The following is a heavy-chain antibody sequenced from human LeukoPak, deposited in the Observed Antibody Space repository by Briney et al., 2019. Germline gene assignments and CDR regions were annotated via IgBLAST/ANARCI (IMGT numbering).Heavy chain of an antibody. Sequence: GGSLRLSCAASGFIFSNYWMSWVRQAPGKGLEWVANIKQDGSDKYYVDSVKGRFTISRDNGKNSLYLEMNSLRAEDTAVYYCARDNGFLEWLFLYWGQGTLVTVSS. V-gene: IGHV3-7*01. CDR1: GFIFSNYW. CDR3: ARDNGFLEWLFLY. CDR2: IKQDGSDK. D-gene: IGHD3-3*01. J-gene: IGHJ4*02.